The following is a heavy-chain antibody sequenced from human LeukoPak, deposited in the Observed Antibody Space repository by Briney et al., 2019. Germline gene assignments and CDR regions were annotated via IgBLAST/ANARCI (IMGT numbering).Heavy chain of an antibody. V-gene: IGHV3-23*01. CDR1: GFTFSSYA. CDR2: ISGSGGST. CDR3: AKATLVRGVITFDY. D-gene: IGHD3-10*01. J-gene: IGHJ4*02. Sequence: PGGSLRLSCAASGFTFSSYAMSWVRQAPGKGLEWVSAISGSGGSTYYADSVKGRFTISRDNSKNTLYLQMNSLRAGDTAVYYCAKATLVRGVITFDYWGQGTLVTVSS.